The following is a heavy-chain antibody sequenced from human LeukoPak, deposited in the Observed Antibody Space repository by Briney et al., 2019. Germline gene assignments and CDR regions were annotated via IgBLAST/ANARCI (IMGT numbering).Heavy chain of an antibody. CDR1: GFTFSSYG. D-gene: IGHD2-2*01. CDR2: IWYDGSNK. CDR3: ARTARDYYYYYMDV. V-gene: IGHV3-33*01. Sequence: GGSLRLSCAASGFTFSSYGTHWVRQAPGKGLEWVAVIWYDGSNKYYADSVKGRFTISRDNSKNTLYLQMNSLRAEDTAVYYCARTARDYYYYYMDVWGKGTTVTVSS. J-gene: IGHJ6*03.